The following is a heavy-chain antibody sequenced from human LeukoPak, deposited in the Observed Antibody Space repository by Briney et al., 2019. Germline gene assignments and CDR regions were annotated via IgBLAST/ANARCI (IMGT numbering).Heavy chain of an antibody. Sequence: SETLSLTCTVSGGSLSGYYWGWIRQPPGKGLEWIGSIYYSGSTYYNPSLKSRVTISVDTSKNQFSLKLSSVTAADTAVYYCATLGDGYNHSCDYWGQGTLVTVSS. CDR3: ATLGDGYNHSCDY. CDR2: IYYSGST. D-gene: IGHD5-24*01. CDR1: GGSLSGYY. J-gene: IGHJ4*02. V-gene: IGHV4-39*01.